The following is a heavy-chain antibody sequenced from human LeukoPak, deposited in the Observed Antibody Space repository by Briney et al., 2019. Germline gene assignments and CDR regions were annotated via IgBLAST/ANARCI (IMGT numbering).Heavy chain of an antibody. J-gene: IGHJ3*02. V-gene: IGHV1-8*01. CDR3: ARGSQGGDAFDI. CDR2: MNPKSGST. CDR1: GYTFTSHD. Sequence: ASVKVSCKASGYTFTSHDINWVRQATGQGLEWMGWMNPKSGSTGYAQKYQGRVTMTRSTSISTAYMELSSLRSEDTAVYYCARGSQGGDAFDIWGQGTKVTVSS. D-gene: IGHD1-26*01.